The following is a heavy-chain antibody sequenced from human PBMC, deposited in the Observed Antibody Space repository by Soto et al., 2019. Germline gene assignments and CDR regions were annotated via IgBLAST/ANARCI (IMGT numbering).Heavy chain of an antibody. Sequence: AASVKVSCKASGYTFTSYDINWVRQATGQGLEWMGWMNPNSGNTGYAQKFQGRVTMTRNTSISTAYMELSSLRSEDTAVYYCARGIVVVVAAIKEYWFDPWGQGTLVTVSS. CDR1: GYTFTSYD. CDR3: ARGIVVVVAAIKEYWFDP. J-gene: IGHJ5*02. CDR2: MNPNSGNT. V-gene: IGHV1-8*01. D-gene: IGHD2-15*01.